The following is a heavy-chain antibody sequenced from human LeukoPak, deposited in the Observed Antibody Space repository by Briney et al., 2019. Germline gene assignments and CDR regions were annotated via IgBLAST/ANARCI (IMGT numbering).Heavy chain of an antibody. V-gene: IGHV5-10-1*01. Sequence: GESLKISCKGSGYSFTSYWISWVRQMPGKGLEWMGKIDPSDSYTNYSASFQGHVTILADKSFSTAYLQWSSLKASDTAMYYCARHWDLKNAFEIWGQGTMVTVSS. D-gene: IGHD1-26*01. CDR3: ARHWDLKNAFEI. CDR1: GYSFTSYW. J-gene: IGHJ3*02. CDR2: IDPSDSYT.